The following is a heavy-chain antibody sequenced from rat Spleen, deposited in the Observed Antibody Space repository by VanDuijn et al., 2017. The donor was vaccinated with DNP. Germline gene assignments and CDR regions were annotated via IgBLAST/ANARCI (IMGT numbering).Heavy chain of an antibody. J-gene: IGHJ2*01. Sequence: EVQLVESGGGLVQPGRSLKLSCAASGFTFSDYYMAWVRQAPTKGLELVAYISYAGGSTYHGDSVKGRFTISRDNAESTLYLQMNSLRSEDMATYFCARRGRRVFDYWGQGVMVTVSS. CDR2: ISYAGGST. CDR3: ARRGRRVFDY. CDR1: GFTFSDYY. V-gene: IGHV5-22*01. D-gene: IGHD1-11*01.